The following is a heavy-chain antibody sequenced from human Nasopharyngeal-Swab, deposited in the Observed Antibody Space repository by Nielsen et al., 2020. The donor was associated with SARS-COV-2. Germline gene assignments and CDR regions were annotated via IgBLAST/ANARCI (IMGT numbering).Heavy chain of an antibody. V-gene: IGHV1-69*10. D-gene: IGHD5-12*01. CDR2: IVPALGLP. Sequence: SVKVSCKTSGDTFTNSAISWVRQAPGQGLVCMGGIVPALGLPNYAQKFRGRVTISADRSTTTSYLELSSLRSEDTAIYYCAREGEYGAYDAPDYWGQGTLVTVSS. J-gene: IGHJ4*02. CDR3: AREGEYGAYDAPDY. CDR1: GDTFTNSA.